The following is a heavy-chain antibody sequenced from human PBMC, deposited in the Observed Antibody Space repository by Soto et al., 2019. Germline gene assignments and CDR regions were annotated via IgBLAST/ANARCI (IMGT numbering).Heavy chain of an antibody. Sequence: SVKVSCKASGGTFSSYAISWVRQAPGQGLEWMGGIIPIFGTANYAQKFQGRVTITADESTSTAYMELSSLRSEDTAVYYCARLILAFTEPFDYWGQGTLVTVSS. D-gene: IGHD2-15*01. CDR1: GGTFSSYA. CDR3: ARLILAFTEPFDY. V-gene: IGHV1-69*13. CDR2: IIPIFGTA. J-gene: IGHJ4*02.